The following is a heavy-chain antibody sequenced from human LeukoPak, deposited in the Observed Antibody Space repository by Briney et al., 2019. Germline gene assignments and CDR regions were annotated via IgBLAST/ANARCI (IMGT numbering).Heavy chain of an antibody. J-gene: IGHJ4*02. CDR2: INWDGGST. CDR3: TKGSNTWPSLFDY. CDR1: VFNFEDYT. V-gene: IGHV3-43*01. Sequence: GGSLSLSCAASVFNFEDYTMHWVRQTAGKGLEWVSLINWDGGSTYYADSVKGRFAISRDNNKNSLYLQMTSLRTEDTALYYCTKGSNTWPSLFDYWGQGTLVTVSS. D-gene: IGHD2-2*02.